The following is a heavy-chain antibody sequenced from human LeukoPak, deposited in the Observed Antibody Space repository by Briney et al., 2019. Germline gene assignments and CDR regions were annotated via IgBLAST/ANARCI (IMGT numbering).Heavy chain of an antibody. J-gene: IGHJ4*02. CDR3: ARSYDPLYFDF. D-gene: IGHD3-3*01. Sequence: SETLSLTCTVSGGSISSGDYYRSWIRQPPGKGLEYIGYIYYSGSTYYNPSLKSRVTISEDTSKNQFSLQLNSVTAADTAVYYCARSYDPLYFDFWGQGTLVTVSS. CDR1: GGSISSGDYY. V-gene: IGHV4-30-4*08. CDR2: IYYSGST.